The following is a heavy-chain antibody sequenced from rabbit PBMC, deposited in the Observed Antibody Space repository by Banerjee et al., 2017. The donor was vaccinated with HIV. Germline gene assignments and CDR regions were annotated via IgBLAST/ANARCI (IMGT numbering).Heavy chain of an antibody. D-gene: IGHD4-1*01. Sequence: VRQAPGKGLEWMGYIDPVFGTTYYATWAKGRFTISKASWTTVTLQMTSLTAADTASYFCARDLAGVIGWNFNLWGQGTLVTVS. V-gene: IGHV1S40*01. J-gene: IGHJ4*01. CDR2: IDPVFGTT. CDR3: ARDLAGVIGWNFNL.